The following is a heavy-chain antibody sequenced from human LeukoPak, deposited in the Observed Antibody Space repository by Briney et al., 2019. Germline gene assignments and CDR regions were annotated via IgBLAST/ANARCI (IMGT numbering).Heavy chain of an antibody. J-gene: IGHJ4*02. V-gene: IGHV4-34*01. CDR1: GGSFSGYY. CDR3: ARGPDY. Sequence: SETLPLTCAVYGGSFSGYYWSWIRQPPGKGLEWIGEINHSGSTNYNPSLKSRVTISVDTSKNQFSLKLSSVTAADTAVYYCARGPDYWGQGTLVTVSS. CDR2: INHSGST.